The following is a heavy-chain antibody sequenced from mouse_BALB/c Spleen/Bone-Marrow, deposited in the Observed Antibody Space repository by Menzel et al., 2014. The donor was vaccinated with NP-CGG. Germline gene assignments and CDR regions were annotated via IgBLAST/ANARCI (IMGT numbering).Heavy chain of an antibody. D-gene: IGHD2-4*01. Sequence: EVKLVESGGGLVQPGGSRKLSCAASGFTFSSFGMHWVRQASEKGLEWVAYISSGSSTIYYADTVKGRFTISRDNPKNTLFLQMTSLRSEDTAMYYCARGITTGFAYWGQGTLVTVSA. J-gene: IGHJ3*01. CDR2: ISSGSSTI. CDR3: ARGITTGFAY. CDR1: GFTFSSFG. V-gene: IGHV5-17*02.